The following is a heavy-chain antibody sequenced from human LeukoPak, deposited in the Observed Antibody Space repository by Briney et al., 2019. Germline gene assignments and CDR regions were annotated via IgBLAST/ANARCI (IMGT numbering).Heavy chain of an antibody. V-gene: IGHV3-21*04. D-gene: IGHD1-1*01. CDR2: IFSSSTYI. J-gene: IGHJ6*03. CDR3: ARGKYPDNDDYMDV. Sequence: GGSLRLSCAASGFAFNTYSMNWVRQAPGKGLEWVSFIFSSSTYIYYTDSVKGRFTISRDNARNSLYLQMNSLRAEDTALYYCARGKYPDNDDYMDVWGKGTTVIVSS. CDR1: GFAFNTYS.